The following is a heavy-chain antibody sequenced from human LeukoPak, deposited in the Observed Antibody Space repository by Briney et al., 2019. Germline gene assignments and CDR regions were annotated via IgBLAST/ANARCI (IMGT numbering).Heavy chain of an antibody. V-gene: IGHV1-46*01. CDR2: INPSGTGT. CDR3: ARTDCGGDCYSSRGWFDP. CDR1: GYTITNNY. Sequence: ASVKVSCKASGYTITNNYMHWVRQAPGQGLEWMGVINPSGTGTSYAQKFQGRITMSRDTFTSTVYMELSSLRSEDTAMYYCARTDCGGDCYSSRGWFDPWGQGTLVTISS. J-gene: IGHJ5*02. D-gene: IGHD2-21*02.